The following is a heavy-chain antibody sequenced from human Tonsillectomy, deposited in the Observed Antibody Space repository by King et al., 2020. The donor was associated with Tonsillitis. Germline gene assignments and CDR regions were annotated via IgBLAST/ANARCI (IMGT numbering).Heavy chain of an antibody. Sequence: VQLVESGAEVRKPGESLRISCKVSGYIFTNYCVAWVRQMPGKGLEWMGIIYPGDSDTRYSPSFQGQVTISVDRSISTAYLQWGSLKASDTAMYYCARGLYCTTASCPFDYWGQGTLVTVSS. CDR1: GYIFTNYC. CDR3: ARGLYCTTASCPFDY. J-gene: IGHJ4*02. CDR2: IYPGDSDT. V-gene: IGHV5-51*03. D-gene: IGHD2-2*01.